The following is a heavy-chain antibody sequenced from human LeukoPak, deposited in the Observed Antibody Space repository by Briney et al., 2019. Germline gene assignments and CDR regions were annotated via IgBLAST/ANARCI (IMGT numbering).Heavy chain of an antibody. J-gene: IGHJ4*02. V-gene: IGHV3-30*18. CDR1: GFTFSSYA. D-gene: IGHD2-15*01. Sequence: PGGSLRLSCAASGFTFSSYAMSWVRQAPGKGLEWVAVISYDGSNKYYADSVKGRFTISRDNSKNTLYLQMNSLRAEDTAVYYCAKAMLVVVVAATLDYWGQGTLVTVSS. CDR3: AKAMLVVVVAATLDY. CDR2: ISYDGSNK.